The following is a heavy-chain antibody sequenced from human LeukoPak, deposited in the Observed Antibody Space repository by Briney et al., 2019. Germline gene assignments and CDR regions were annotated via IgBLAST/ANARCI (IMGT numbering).Heavy chain of an antibody. D-gene: IGHD6-19*01. V-gene: IGHV1-2*02. CDR3: ATLVIAVAGGFGDY. CDR2: INPNSGGT. CDR1: GYTFTSYY. J-gene: IGHJ4*02. Sequence: ASVKVSCKASGYTFTSYYMHWVRQAPGQGLEWMGWINPNSGGTDYAQKFQGRVTMTRDTSISTGYMELSRLRSDDTAVYYCATLVIAVAGGFGDYWGQGTLVTVSS.